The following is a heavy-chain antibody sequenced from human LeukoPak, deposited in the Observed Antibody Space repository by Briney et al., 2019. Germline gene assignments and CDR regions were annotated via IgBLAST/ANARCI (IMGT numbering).Heavy chain of an antibody. J-gene: IGHJ4*02. D-gene: IGHD3-9*01. V-gene: IGHV4-34*01. CDR2: IYYSGST. CDR3: ATGPNYDILTGPRYYFDY. Sequence: SETPSLTCAVYGGSFSGYYWSWIRQPPGKGLEWIGSIYYSGSTYYNPSLKSRVTISVDTSKNQFSLKLSSVTAADTAVYYCATGPNYDILTGPRYYFDYWGQGTLVTVSS. CDR1: GGSFSGYY.